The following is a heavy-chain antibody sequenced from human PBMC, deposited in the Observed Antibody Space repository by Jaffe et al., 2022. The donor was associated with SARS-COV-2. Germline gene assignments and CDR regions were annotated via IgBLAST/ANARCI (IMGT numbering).Heavy chain of an antibody. D-gene: IGHD3-22*01. CDR2: ISYDGSNK. Sequence: QVQLVESGGGVVQPGRSLRLSCAASGFTFSSYAMHWVRQAPGKGLEWVAVISYDGSNKYNADSVKGRFTISRDNSKNTLYLQMNSLRAEDTAVYYCARDFHGNYYESSGYRNWFDPWGQGTLVTVSS. CDR3: ARDFHGNYYESSGYRNWFDP. J-gene: IGHJ5*02. CDR1: GFTFSSYA. V-gene: IGHV3-30-3*01.